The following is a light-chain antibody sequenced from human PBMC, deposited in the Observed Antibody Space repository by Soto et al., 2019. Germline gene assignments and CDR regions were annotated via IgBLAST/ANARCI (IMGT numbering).Light chain of an antibody. CDR2: DAS. J-gene: IGKJ2*01. CDR3: QQRSNWPLT. CDR1: QSVSSY. V-gene: IGKV3-11*01. Sequence: EIVLTQSPATLSLSPGERATLSCRASQSVSSYLAWYQHKPGQAPRLLISDASNRATGIPARFSGSGSGTDFTLTISSLEPEDFAVYYCQQRSNWPLTFGQGTKLEIK.